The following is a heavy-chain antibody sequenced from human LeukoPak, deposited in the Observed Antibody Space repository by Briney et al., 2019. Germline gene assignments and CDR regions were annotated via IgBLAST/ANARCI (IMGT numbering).Heavy chain of an antibody. CDR2: ISSSSSYI. CDR1: GFTFSSYS. Sequence: GGSLRLSCAASGFTFSSYSMNWVRQAPGKGLEWVSSISSSSSYIYYADSVKGRFTISRDNAKNSLYLQMNSLRAEDTAAYYCARDSHYYDSSGYLDALDIWGQGTMVTVSS. CDR3: ARDSHYYDSSGYLDALDI. V-gene: IGHV3-21*01. J-gene: IGHJ3*02. D-gene: IGHD3-22*01.